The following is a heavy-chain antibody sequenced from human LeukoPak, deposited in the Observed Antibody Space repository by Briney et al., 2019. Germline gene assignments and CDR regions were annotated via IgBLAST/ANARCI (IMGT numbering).Heavy chain of an antibody. CDR3: AKDYKAMVRGVIFP. V-gene: IGHV3-23*01. CDR1: GFTFSSYA. J-gene: IGHJ5*02. D-gene: IGHD3-10*01. Sequence: PGGSLRLSCAASGFTFSSYAMSWVRQAPGKGLAWVSAISGSGGSTYYADYVKGRFTISRDNSKNTLYLQMNSLRAEDTAVYYCAKDYKAMVRGVIFPWGQGTLVTVSS. CDR2: ISGSGGST.